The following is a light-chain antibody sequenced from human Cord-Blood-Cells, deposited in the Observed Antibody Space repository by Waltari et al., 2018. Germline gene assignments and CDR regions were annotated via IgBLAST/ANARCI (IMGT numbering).Light chain of an antibody. CDR1: SSDVGGYNY. V-gene: IGLV2-14*01. CDR3: SSYTSSSTVV. Sequence: QSALTQPASVSGSPGQSITISCTGTSSDVGGYNYVSWYQQHPGKAPKLMCYDVSKRPSGVSNRFSGSKSGNTASLTISGLQAEDEADYYCSSYTSSSTVVFGGGTKLTVL. CDR2: DVS. J-gene: IGLJ2*01.